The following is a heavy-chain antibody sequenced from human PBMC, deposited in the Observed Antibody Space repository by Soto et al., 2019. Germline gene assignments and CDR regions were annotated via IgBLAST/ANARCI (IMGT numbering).Heavy chain of an antibody. V-gene: IGHV3-33*01. Sequence: QVQLVESGGGGVQPGMSLRLSCAASGFTFRSYGMHWVRQAPGKGLEWAAVIWYDGSKEFYADSVKGRFAISRDNSKSTMYLQMNDLRDDDTAVYYCVRGSNLWDGDYGEMWGQGTLVTVSS. D-gene: IGHD4-17*01. CDR3: VRGSNLWDGDYGEM. J-gene: IGHJ4*02. CDR2: IWYDGSKE. CDR1: GFTFRSYG.